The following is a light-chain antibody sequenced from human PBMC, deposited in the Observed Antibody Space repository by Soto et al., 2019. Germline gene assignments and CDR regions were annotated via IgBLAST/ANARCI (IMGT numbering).Light chain of an antibody. CDR2: EVS. CDR1: SSDVGAHNF. CDR3: NSDTSSNTDV. J-gene: IGLJ1*01. Sequence: QSVLTQPASVSGSPGQAITISCSGSSSDVGAHNFVSWYHHHPGKAPKLMIYEVSNRPSGVSNRFSGSKSGNTASLTISGLQAEDEADYYCNSDTSSNTDVFGSGTKVTVL. V-gene: IGLV2-14*01.